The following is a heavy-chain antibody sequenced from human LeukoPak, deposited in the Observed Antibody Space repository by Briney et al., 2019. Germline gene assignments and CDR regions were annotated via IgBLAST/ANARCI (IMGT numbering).Heavy chain of an antibody. CDR2: INTDGSDGSST. CDR1: GFTFSNYW. V-gene: IGHV3-74*01. Sequence: PGGSPRLSCAASGFTFSNYWMHWVRQGPGKGLVWVSRINTDGSDGSSTNYADSVKGRFTISRDNAKNTLYLQMNSLRAEDTAVYYCARVVAAGKWYFDLWGRGTLVTVSS. CDR3: ARVVAAGKWYFDL. J-gene: IGHJ2*01. D-gene: IGHD6-19*01.